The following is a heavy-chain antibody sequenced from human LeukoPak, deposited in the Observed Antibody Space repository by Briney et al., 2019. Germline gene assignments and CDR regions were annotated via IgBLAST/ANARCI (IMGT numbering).Heavy chain of an antibody. CDR2: ISGSGGDT. J-gene: IGHJ6*03. CDR1: GFNLINYA. V-gene: IGHV3-23*01. CDR3: ARDHEYVSRIYHYYYMDV. D-gene: IGHD6-6*01. Sequence: PGGSLRLSCATSGFNLINYAMSWVRQAPGKGLEWVSGISGSGGDTNYTDSVKGRFSISRDNSRNTLYLQMNSLRAEDTAVYYCARDHEYVSRIYHYYYMDVWGKGTTVTVSS.